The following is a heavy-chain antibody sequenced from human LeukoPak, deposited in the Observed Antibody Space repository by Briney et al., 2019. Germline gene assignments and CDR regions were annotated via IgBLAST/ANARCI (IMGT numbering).Heavy chain of an antibody. CDR1: GYTFTGYY. CDR2: INPNSGGT. CDR3: AKDRHAPGRYCSSTICFPFDP. J-gene: IGHJ5*02. D-gene: IGHD2-2*01. V-gene: IGHV1-2*02. Sequence: ASVKVSCKASGYTFTGYYMHWVRQAPGQGLEWMGWINPNSGGTNYAQKFQGRVTMTRDTSISTAYMELSRLRSDDTAVYYCAKDRHAPGRYCSSTICFPFDPWGQGTLVTVSS.